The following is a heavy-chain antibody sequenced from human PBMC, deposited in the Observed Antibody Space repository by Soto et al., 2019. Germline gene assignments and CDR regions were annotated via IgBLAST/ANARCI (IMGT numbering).Heavy chain of an antibody. CDR3: VRAGHSTPWV. V-gene: IGHV4-30-4*01. CDR2: IYYSGST. J-gene: IGHJ4*02. CDR1: GGSISSGDYY. D-gene: IGHD6-13*01. Sequence: QVQLQESGPGLVKPSQTLSLTCTVSGGSISSGDYYWSWISQPPGKGQEWIGYIYYSGSTYYNPSLKPRLTIPVHTSKNQFSLTLSSVTAADTAVYYCVRAGHSTPWVWGQGTLVTVSS.